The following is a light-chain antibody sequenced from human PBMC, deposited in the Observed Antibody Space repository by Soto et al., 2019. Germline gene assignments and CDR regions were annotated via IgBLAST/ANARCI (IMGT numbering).Light chain of an antibody. J-gene: IGKJ1*01. CDR2: GAS. Sequence: EIVMTQSAATLSVSPGERATLSCRPSQSVGSNLAWYQQKPGQAPRLLIYGASTRATGIPARFSGSGSGTEFTLTISSLQSEDFAVYYCQQYNNWPTWTFGQGTKVDI. CDR3: QQYNNWPTWT. CDR1: QSVGSN. V-gene: IGKV3-15*01.